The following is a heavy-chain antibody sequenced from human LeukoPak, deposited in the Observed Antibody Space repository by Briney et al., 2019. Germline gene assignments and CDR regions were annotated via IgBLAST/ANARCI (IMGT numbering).Heavy chain of an antibody. D-gene: IGHD2-15*01. CDR3: AKESHWSGGTCYGGFDP. V-gene: IGHV3-23*01. CDR1: GFTFYNYA. Sequence: PGGSLRLSCAASGFTFYNYAMNWVRQSPGKGLEWVSTISGSGGSTYYADSVKGRFTISRDNSKNTMYLQMNSLRAEDTAVYYCAKESHWSGGTCYGGFDPWGQGTLVTVSS. CDR2: ISGSGGST. J-gene: IGHJ5*02.